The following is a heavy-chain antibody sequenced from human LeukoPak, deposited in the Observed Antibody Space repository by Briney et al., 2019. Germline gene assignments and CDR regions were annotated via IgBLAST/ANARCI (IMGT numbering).Heavy chain of an antibody. J-gene: IGHJ4*02. V-gene: IGHV3-23*01. D-gene: IGHD5-18*01. CDR2: NGSGGRT. CDR1: GFTFSSYA. CDR3: AKRIQSAMATGY. Sequence: PGGSLRLSCAASGFTFSSYAMSWVRQAPGKGLEWVSDNGSGGRTYYADSVKGRFTISRDNSKNTLYLQMNGLRAEDTAVYYCAKRIQSAMATGYWGQGTLVTVSS.